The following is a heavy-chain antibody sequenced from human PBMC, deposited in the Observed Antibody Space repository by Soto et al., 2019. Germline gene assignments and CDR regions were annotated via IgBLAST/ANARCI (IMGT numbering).Heavy chain of an antibody. Sequence: QLVESGGGLVQPGGSLRLSCAASGFAFSSYEMNWIRQAPGKGLEWVSHMTGSGTTIYYADSVKGRFTISRDNAKNSLYLQLNSLRAEDTALYYCARSSGSYRPFDSWGQGTLVSVSS. D-gene: IGHD3-22*01. V-gene: IGHV3-48*03. CDR1: GFAFSSYE. J-gene: IGHJ4*02. CDR2: MTGSGTTI. CDR3: ARSSGSYRPFDS.